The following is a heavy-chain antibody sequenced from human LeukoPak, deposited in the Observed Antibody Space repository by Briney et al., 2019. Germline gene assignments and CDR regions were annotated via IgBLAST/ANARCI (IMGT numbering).Heavy chain of an antibody. CDR1: GFTFEDTW. V-gene: IGHV3-7*03. CDR2: IKQDGSEK. Sequence: PGGSLRLSCAASGFTFEDTWMNWVRQVPGQGLEWVANIKQDGSEKFYVASVKGRFTISRDNGKSSLYLQMNSPRAEDTALYYCATSYDMGWLIGYWGQGTLVTVSS. CDR3: ATSYDMGWLIGY. D-gene: IGHD3/OR15-3a*01. J-gene: IGHJ4*02.